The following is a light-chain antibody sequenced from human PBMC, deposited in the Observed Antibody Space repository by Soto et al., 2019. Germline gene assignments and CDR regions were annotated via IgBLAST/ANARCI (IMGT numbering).Light chain of an antibody. Sequence: DIQMTQSPSSLSASVGDRVTLACRASQSISYYLNWYQQKPGKAPKLLIYAASNLHRGGPSRFSGSGAGTEFTLTISSLQSEDFAAYYCQQYNNWPLTFGGGTNVEI. CDR3: QQYNNWPLT. V-gene: IGKV1-17*01. CDR1: QSISYY. CDR2: AAS. J-gene: IGKJ4*01.